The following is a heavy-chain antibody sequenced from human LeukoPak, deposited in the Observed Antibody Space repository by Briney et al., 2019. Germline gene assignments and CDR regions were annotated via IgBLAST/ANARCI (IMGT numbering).Heavy chain of an antibody. CDR3: ARDASGSY. CDR2: ISYDGSNK. D-gene: IGHD1-26*01. V-gene: IGHV3-30-3*01. Sequence: GGSLRLSCAASGFTFSSYAMHWVRQAPGKGLEWVAVISYDGSNKYNADSVKGRFTISRDNSKNTLYLQMNSLRAEDTAVYYCARDASGSYWGQGTLVTVSS. CDR1: GFTFSSYA. J-gene: IGHJ4*02.